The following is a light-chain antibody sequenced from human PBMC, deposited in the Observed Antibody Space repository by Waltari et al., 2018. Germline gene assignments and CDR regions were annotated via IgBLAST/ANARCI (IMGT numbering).Light chain of an antibody. CDR3: AAWDGSLTGPV. Sequence: QSVLTQPPSASGTPGQRVTISCSGSSSNIGSNFVYWYQQLPGTAPKLLIYRNDQRPSGVPDRFSGSKSGPSASLALSGLRSEDEADYYCAAWDGSLTGPVFGGGTKLTVL. V-gene: IGLV1-47*01. CDR2: RND. J-gene: IGLJ3*02. CDR1: SSNIGSNF.